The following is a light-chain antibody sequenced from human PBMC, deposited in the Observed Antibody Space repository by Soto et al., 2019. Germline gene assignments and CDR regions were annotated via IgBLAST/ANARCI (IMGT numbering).Light chain of an antibody. CDR1: QDISTY. J-gene: IGKJ1*01. CDR3: QQYHSYPRT. V-gene: IGKV1-8*01. CDR2: AAS. Sequence: AIRMTQSPSSFSASTGDRVTITCRASQDISTYLAWYQQKPGKAPKLLIYAASTLQSGVPSRFSGSGSGTDFTLTISCLQSEDFATYYCQQYHSYPRTFGQGTKVEIK.